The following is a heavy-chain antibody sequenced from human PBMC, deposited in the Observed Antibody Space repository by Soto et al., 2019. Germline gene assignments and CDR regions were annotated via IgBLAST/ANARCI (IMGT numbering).Heavy chain of an antibody. Sequence: QLQLQESGSGLVKPSQTLSLTCAVSGASISSGGYSWTWIRQPPGQGLEWIGHVYHSGTTQYNPSLNNRVTISVDKSNNQFSLKLTSVTAADTAVYYCAAGFDWNYYYYWYFDFWGRGTRVTVSS. CDR3: AAGFDWNYYYYWYFDF. J-gene: IGHJ2*01. CDR2: VYHSGTT. CDR1: GASISSGGYS. D-gene: IGHD1-7*01. V-gene: IGHV4-30-2*01.